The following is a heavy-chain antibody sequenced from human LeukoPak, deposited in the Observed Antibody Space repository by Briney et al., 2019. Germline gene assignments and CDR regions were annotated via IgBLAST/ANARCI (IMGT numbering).Heavy chain of an antibody. CDR1: GGSISSGGYY. Sequence: SQTLSLTCTASGGSISSGGYYWSWIRQHPGKGLEWIGYIYYSGSTYYNPSLKSRVTISVDTSKNQFSLKLSSVTAADTAVYYCAREVVVTQNDAFDIWGQGTMVTVSS. CDR3: AREVVVTQNDAFDI. CDR2: IYYSGST. J-gene: IGHJ3*02. D-gene: IGHD3-22*01. V-gene: IGHV4-31*03.